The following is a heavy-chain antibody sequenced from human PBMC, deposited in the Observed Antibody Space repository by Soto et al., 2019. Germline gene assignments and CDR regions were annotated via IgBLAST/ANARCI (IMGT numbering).Heavy chain of an antibody. J-gene: IGHJ4*02. V-gene: IGHV3-23*01. D-gene: IGHD3-16*01. CDR1: GFSFSSRA. Sequence: EVRLLESGGMLIQPGGSLRLSCEASGFSFSSRAMSWVRQAPGKGLEWVSVISGGGGATYYADSVKSRCSISRNNSLNSVYLQMDGVRAEDTAIYYCATQGEVWRQFDYWGQGSLVTVSS. CDR3: ATQGEVWRQFDY. CDR2: ISGGGGAT.